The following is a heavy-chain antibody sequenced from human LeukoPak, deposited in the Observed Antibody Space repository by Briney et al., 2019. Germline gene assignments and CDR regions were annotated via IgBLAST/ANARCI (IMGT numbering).Heavy chain of an antibody. CDR3: ARGLYCSSSNSCYDYGMDV. CDR2: IIPILGTA. D-gene: IGHD2-2*01. J-gene: IGHJ6*02. Sequence: GASVKVSCKASGGTFRNYGLNWVRQAPGQGLEWMGGIIPILGTAKYAQKLQGRVTITADESTRIAYMELSSLRSEDTAVYYCARGLYCSSSNSCYDYGMDVWGQGTTVTVSS. V-gene: IGHV1-69*13. CDR1: GGTFRNYG.